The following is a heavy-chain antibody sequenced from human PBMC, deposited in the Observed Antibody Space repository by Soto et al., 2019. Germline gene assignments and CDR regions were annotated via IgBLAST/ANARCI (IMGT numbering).Heavy chain of an antibody. J-gene: IGHJ6*02. CDR2: MYNTGST. V-gene: IGHV4-59*01. D-gene: IGHD2-21*02. CDR1: GGSISGYY. CDR3: ARDLWGYCGTDCYPLDV. Sequence: PSENLSLTCTVSGGSISGYYWSWIRQPPGKGLEWIGYMYNTGSTVYNPSFKSRVTISVDTSKNQFSLKLNSVTAADTAVYYCARDLWGYCGTDCYPLDVWGQGTTVT.